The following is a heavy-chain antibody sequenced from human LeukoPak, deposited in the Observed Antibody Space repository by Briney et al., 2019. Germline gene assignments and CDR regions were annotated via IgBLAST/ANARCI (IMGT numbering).Heavy chain of an antibody. J-gene: IGHJ4*02. Sequence: SETLSLTCAVYGGSFSGYYWSWIRQPPGKGLEWIGEINHSGSTNYNPSLKSRVTISVDTSKNQFSLKLSSVTAADTAVYYCAGVWRTGSYGGGYFDSWGQGILDTVSS. CDR2: INHSGST. D-gene: IGHD1-26*01. CDR1: GGSFSGYY. V-gene: IGHV4-34*01. CDR3: AGVWRTGSYGGGYFDS.